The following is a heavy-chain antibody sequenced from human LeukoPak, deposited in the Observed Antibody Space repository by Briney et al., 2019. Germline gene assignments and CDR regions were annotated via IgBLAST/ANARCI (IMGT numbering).Heavy chain of an antibody. CDR3: ARGFYYDSSGYYEGLDY. Sequence: GGSLRLSCAASGFTVSSNYMSWVRQAPGKGLEWVSVIYSGGSTYYADSVKGRFTISRDNSKNTLYLQMNSLRAEDTAVYYCARGFYYDSSGYYEGLDYWGQGTLVTVSS. J-gene: IGHJ4*02. D-gene: IGHD3-22*01. CDR2: IYSGGST. V-gene: IGHV3-53*01. CDR1: GFTVSSNY.